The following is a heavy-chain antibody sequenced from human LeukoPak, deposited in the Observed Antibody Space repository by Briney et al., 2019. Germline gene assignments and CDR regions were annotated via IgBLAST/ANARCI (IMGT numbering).Heavy chain of an antibody. J-gene: IGHJ6*03. CDR1: GFTFSDHY. CDR2: IKQDGVDK. D-gene: IGHD4-17*01. V-gene: IGHV3-7*01. Sequence: GGSLRLSCAASGFTFSDHYMDWVRQAPGKGLEWVANIKQDGVDKYYVDSVKGRFTISRDNAKNSLYLQMNSLRAEDTAVYFCARDQPLTVSTWGYFYYYMDVWGRGTTVTVSS. CDR3: ARDQPLTVSTWGYFYYYMDV.